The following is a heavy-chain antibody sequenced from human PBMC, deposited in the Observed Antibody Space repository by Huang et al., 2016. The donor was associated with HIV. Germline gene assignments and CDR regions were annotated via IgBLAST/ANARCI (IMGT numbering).Heavy chain of an antibody. CDR1: GFSFSSCN. Sequence: EEQLVESGGGLVQPGGSLRLSCAASGFSFSSCNMNWVCQAQGNGLEWLAYISETGSVITYADSGKGRFAVSRDKAKNSLYLQMDSLRAEDTAVYYCARGYSSSWLYNWGQGTLVTVSS. D-gene: IGHD6-13*01. CDR2: ISETGSVI. V-gene: IGHV3-48*01. J-gene: IGHJ4*02. CDR3: ARGYSSSWLYN.